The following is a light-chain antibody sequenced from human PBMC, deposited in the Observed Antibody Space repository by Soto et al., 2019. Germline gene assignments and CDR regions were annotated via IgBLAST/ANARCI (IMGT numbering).Light chain of an antibody. CDR1: SSDVGGYNY. CDR2: DVS. V-gene: IGLV2-14*01. CDR3: SSYTSSSLYV. Sequence: QSALTQPASVSGSPGQSITISCTGTSSDVGGYNYVSWYHQHPGKAPKLRIYDVSNRPSGVSNRFSGSKSGNTACLTISGLQSEDEADYYCSSYTSSSLYVFGTGTKLTVL. J-gene: IGLJ1*01.